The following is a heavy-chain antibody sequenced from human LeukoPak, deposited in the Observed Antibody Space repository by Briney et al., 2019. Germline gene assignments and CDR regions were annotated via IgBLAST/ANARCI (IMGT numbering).Heavy chain of an antibody. Sequence: ASVKVSCKASGYTFTGYYMHWVRQAPGQGLEWMGWINPNSGGTNYAQKFQGRVTMTRDTSISTAYMELSRLRSDDTAVYYCARALGAPGTYYYYCMDVWGKGTTVTVSS. CDR2: INPNSGGT. J-gene: IGHJ6*03. D-gene: IGHD1-14*01. V-gene: IGHV1-2*02. CDR3: ARALGAPGTYYYYCMDV. CDR1: GYTFTGYY.